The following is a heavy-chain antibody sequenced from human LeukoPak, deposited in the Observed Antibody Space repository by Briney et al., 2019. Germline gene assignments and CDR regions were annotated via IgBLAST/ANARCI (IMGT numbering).Heavy chain of an antibody. J-gene: IGHJ4*02. CDR2: IYYSGST. V-gene: IGHV4-59*08. CDR1: GGSISSYY. Sequence: SETLSLTCAVSGGSISSYYWSWIRQPPGKGLEWIGYIYYSGSTNYNPSLKSRVTISVDTSKNQFSLKLSSVTAADTAVYYCARSRDGDFDYWGQGTLVTVSS. D-gene: IGHD5-24*01. CDR3: ARSRDGDFDY.